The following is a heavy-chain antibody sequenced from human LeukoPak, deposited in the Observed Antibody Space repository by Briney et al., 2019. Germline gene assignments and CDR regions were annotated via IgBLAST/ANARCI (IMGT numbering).Heavy chain of an antibody. V-gene: IGHV3-21*01. CDR2: ISSSSSYI. J-gene: IGHJ2*01. CDR1: GFAFSSYS. CDR3: ARVIVVVVAATLAPYWYFDL. D-gene: IGHD2-15*01. Sequence: GGSLRLSCAASGFAFSSYSMNWVRQAPGKGLEWVSSISSSSSYIYYADSVKGRFTISRDNAKNSLYLQMNSLRAEDTAVYYCARVIVVVVAATLAPYWYFDLWGRGTLVTVSS.